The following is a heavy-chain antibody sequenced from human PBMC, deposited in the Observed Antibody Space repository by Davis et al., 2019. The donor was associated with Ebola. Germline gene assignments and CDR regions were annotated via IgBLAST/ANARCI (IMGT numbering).Heavy chain of an antibody. CDR2: IYYSGST. D-gene: IGHD7-27*01. CDR1: GGSISSYY. V-gene: IGHV4-39*01. Sequence: MPSETLSLTCTVSGGSISSYYWGWIRQPPGKGLEWIGSIYYSGSTYYNPSLKSRVTISVDTSKNQFSLKLSSVTAADTAVYYCARGCRSLGKDAFDIWGQGTMVTVSS. CDR3: ARGCRSLGKDAFDI. J-gene: IGHJ3*02.